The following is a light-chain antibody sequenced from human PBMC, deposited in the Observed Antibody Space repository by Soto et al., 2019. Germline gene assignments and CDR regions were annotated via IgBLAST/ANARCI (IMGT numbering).Light chain of an antibody. Sequence: DLQMTQSPSSLSASVGDRVTITCRASQSISSYLNWYQQKPGKAPKLLIYAASSLQSGVPSRFSGSGSGTDFTLTISSLQPEDFATYYCQQSYSTVFGGGTKVEIK. CDR3: QQSYSTV. CDR1: QSISSY. V-gene: IGKV1-39*01. J-gene: IGKJ4*01. CDR2: AAS.